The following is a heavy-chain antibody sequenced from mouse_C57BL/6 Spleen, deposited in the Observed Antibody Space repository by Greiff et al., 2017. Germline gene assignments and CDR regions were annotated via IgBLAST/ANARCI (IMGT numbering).Heavy chain of an antibody. D-gene: IGHD2-4*01. CDR1: GFNIKDDY. CDR2: IDPENGDT. V-gene: IGHV14-4*01. CDR3: TTLYDYDSAWFAY. J-gene: IGHJ3*01. Sequence: EVQLQQSGAELVRPGASVKLSCTASGFNIKDDYMHWVKQRPEQGLEWIGRIDPENGDTEYASKFQGKATITADTSSNTAYLQLSSLTSEDTAVYYCTTLYDYDSAWFAYWGQGTLVTVSA.